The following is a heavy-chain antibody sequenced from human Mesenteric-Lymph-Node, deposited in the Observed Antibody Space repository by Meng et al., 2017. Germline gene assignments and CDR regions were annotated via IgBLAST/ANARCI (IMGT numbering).Heavy chain of an antibody. Sequence: QVQPQESGPGLVKPSDTLSLACAVSGGSNSRSDWWSWVRQPPGKGLEWVWETSHSESTNYSPSLKSRVTISLDKSKNQLSLKLNSVTAADTAVYYCASSDYYRSDYWGQGTLVTVSS. J-gene: IGHJ4*02. D-gene: IGHD3-22*01. V-gene: IGHV4-4*02. CDR3: ASSDYYRSDY. CDR2: TSHSEST. CDR1: GGSNSRSDW.